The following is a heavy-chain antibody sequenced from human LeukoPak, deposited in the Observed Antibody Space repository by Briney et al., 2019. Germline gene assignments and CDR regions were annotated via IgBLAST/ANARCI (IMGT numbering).Heavy chain of an antibody. Sequence: GGSLRLSCAASGFTFSCCDMQWVRQAPGKGLEWVALIRSEGSNEYYADSVKGRFTISRDNSKNTLYLQINSLRPEDTAVYYCAKVYFGEFDPWGQGTLVTVSS. CDR2: IRSEGSNE. J-gene: IGHJ5*02. D-gene: IGHD3-10*01. CDR1: GFTFSCCD. V-gene: IGHV3-30*02. CDR3: AKVYFGEFDP.